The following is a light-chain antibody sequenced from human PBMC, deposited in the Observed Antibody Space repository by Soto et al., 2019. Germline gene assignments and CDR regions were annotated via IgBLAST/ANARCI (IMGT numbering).Light chain of an antibody. CDR3: QQYGSSPPEEAYT. J-gene: IGKJ2*01. Sequence: EIVLTQSPGTLSLSPGERATLSCRASQNVSSSYLAWYQQKPGQAPRLLIYGASSRATGIPDRFSGSGSGTDFTLTISRLEPEDFAVYYCQQYGSSPPEEAYTFGQGTKLEIK. CDR2: GAS. CDR1: QNVSSSY. V-gene: IGKV3-20*01.